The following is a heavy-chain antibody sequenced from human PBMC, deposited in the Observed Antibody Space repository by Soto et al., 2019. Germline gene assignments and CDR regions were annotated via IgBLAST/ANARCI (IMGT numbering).Heavy chain of an antibody. CDR3: ARGHRIVVVTAIKYYFDY. D-gene: IGHD2-21*02. V-gene: IGHV1-8*01. CDR2: MNPNSGNT. Sequence: ASVKVSCKASGYTFTSYDINWVRQATGQGLEWMGRMNPNSGNTGYAQKFQGRVTMTRNTSISTAYMELSSLRSEDTAVYYCARGHRIVVVTAIKYYFDYWGQGTLVTVSS. CDR1: GYTFTSYD. J-gene: IGHJ4*02.